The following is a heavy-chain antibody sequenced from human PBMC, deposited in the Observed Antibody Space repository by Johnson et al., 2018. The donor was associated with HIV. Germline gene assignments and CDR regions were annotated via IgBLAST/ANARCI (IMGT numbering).Heavy chain of an antibody. D-gene: IGHD1-26*01. V-gene: IGHV3-66*02. CDR3: AKDMGATIDRDAFDI. CDR1: GITFSDYY. Sequence: VQLVESGGGLVQPGGSLRLSCAASGITFSDYYMSWFRQAPGQGLAWLSVIFSGCSTYNAASVTGRFTISRDNAKNSLYLQMNSLRAEDTALYYCAKDMGATIDRDAFDIWGQGTMVTVSS. CDR2: IFSGCST. J-gene: IGHJ3*02.